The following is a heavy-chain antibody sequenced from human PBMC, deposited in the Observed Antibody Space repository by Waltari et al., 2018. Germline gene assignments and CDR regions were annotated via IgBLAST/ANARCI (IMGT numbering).Heavy chain of an antibody. CDR3: ARDRGRGLYLDS. Sequence: QLQLQESGPGLVKPSGTLSLTCAVSGDSMGSSDWWSWVRQSPGKGLEWLGQVHRSGRSNRNPSCASRVTISVDTYYNQFSLRLTSAIAADTAVYYCARDRGRGLYLDSWGPGTLVSVSP. J-gene: IGHJ4*02. D-gene: IGHD2-15*01. CDR2: VHRSGRS. CDR1: GDSMGSSDW. V-gene: IGHV4-4*02.